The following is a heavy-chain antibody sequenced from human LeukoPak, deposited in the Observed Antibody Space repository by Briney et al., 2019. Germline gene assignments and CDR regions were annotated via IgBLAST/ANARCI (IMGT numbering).Heavy chain of an antibody. D-gene: IGHD7-27*01. CDR2: ISYDGSNK. Sequence: GGSLRLSCAASGFTFSSYGMHWVRQAPGKGLEWVAVISYDGSNKYYADSVKGRFTISRDNSKNTLYLQMNSLRAEDTAVYYCAKEELGIHGYFDYWGQGTLVTVSS. CDR3: AKEELGIHGYFDY. V-gene: IGHV3-30*18. J-gene: IGHJ4*02. CDR1: GFTFSSYG.